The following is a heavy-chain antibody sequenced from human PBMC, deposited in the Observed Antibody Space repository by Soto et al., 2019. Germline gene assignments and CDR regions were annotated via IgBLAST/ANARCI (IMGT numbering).Heavy chain of an antibody. D-gene: IGHD2-15*01. Sequence: PGGSLSLSCAASGFTFSSYAMHWVRQAPGKGLEWVAVISYDGSNKYYADSVKGRFTISRDNAKNSLYLQMNSLRDEDTAVYYCARVDGYCSGGSCGMDVWGQGTTVTVSS. CDR1: GFTFSSYA. V-gene: IGHV3-30-3*01. CDR2: ISYDGSNK. J-gene: IGHJ6*02. CDR3: ARVDGYCSGGSCGMDV.